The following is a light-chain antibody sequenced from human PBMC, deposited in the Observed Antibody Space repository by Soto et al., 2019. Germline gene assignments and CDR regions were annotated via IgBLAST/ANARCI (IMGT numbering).Light chain of an antibody. CDR1: SSDVGSYNL. J-gene: IGLJ1*01. CDR2: EVS. V-gene: IGLV2-23*02. CDR3: CSYAGSSTYV. Sequence: QSALTQPASVYVSPGQSITISCTGTSSDVGSYNLVSWYQQHPGKAPKLMIYEVSKRPSGVSNRFSGSKSGNTASLTISGLQAEDEADYYCCSYAGSSTYVFGTGTKVTVL.